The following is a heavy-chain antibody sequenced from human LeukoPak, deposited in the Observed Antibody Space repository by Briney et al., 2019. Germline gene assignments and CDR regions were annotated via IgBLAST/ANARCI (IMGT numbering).Heavy chain of an antibody. CDR1: GFTFSSYG. Sequence: GRSLRLSCAASGFTFSSYGMHWVRQAPGKGLEWVAVISYDGSNKYYADSVKGRFTISRDNSKNTLYLQMNSLRAEDTAVYYCAKDLLVDDYGGKGAFDYWGQGTLVTVSS. V-gene: IGHV3-30*18. CDR3: AKDLLVDDYGGKGAFDY. J-gene: IGHJ4*02. D-gene: IGHD4-23*01. CDR2: ISYDGSNK.